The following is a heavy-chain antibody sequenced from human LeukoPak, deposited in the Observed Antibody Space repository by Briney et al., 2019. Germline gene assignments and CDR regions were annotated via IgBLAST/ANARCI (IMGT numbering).Heavy chain of an antibody. CDR1: GGSISSSSYY. J-gene: IGHJ4*02. CDR2: IYKSGST. V-gene: IGHV4-39*07. D-gene: IGHD2-2*02. CDR3: ARGFRRWYQLLYAAYFDY. Sequence: PSETLSLTCTVSGGSISSSSYYWGWIRQPPGKGLEWIGSIYKSGSTYYNPSLKSRVTIFVDTSKNQFSLKLSSVTAADTAVYYCARGFRRWYQLLYAAYFDYWGQGTLVTVSS.